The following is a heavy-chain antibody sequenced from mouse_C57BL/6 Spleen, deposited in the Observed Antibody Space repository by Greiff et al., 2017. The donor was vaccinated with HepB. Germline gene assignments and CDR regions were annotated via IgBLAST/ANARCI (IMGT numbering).Heavy chain of an antibody. CDR1: GYTFTSYT. CDR3: ARETAQASFDY. Sequence: QVHVKQSGAELARPGASVKMSCKASGYTFTSYTMHWVKQRPGQGLEWIGYINPSSGYTKYNQKFKDKATLTADKSSSTAYMQLSSLTSEDSAVYYCARETAQASFDYWGQGTTLTVSS. J-gene: IGHJ2*01. D-gene: IGHD3-2*02. V-gene: IGHV1-4*01. CDR2: INPSSGYT.